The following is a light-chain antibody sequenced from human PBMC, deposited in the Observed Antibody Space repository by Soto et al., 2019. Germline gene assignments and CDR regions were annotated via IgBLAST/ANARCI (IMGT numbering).Light chain of an antibody. J-gene: IGKJ1*01. CDR3: QQYSSPPQT. CDR1: ETVTGKY. Sequence: EIVLTQSPGTLSLSPADRATLSRRASETVTGKYLAWYQQKVGQAPRLLIFAASNRATGIPDRFRGSGSGTDFTLTISRLEPEDFAMYFCQQYSSPPQTFGQGTKVEIK. CDR2: AAS. V-gene: IGKV3-20*01.